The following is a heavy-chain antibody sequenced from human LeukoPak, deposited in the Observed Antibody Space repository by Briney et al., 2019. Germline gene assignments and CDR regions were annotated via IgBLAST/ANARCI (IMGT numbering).Heavy chain of an antibody. CDR2: ITRSGGST. Sequence: GGTLRLSCAVSGFTFSSFAMSWVRQAPGKGLEWVSAITRSGGSTYYAGSVKGRFTISRDNSKNTLYLQMNSLRAEDTAVYYCAKDMTGDRWDDAFDIWGQGTMVTVS. D-gene: IGHD7-27*01. CDR1: GFTFSSFA. CDR3: AKDMTGDRWDDAFDI. J-gene: IGHJ3*02. V-gene: IGHV3-23*01.